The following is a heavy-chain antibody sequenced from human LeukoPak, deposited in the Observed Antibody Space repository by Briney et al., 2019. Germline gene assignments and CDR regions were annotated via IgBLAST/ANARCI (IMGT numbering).Heavy chain of an antibody. CDR1: GGSFSGYY. CDR2: INHSGST. D-gene: IGHD2-2*01. CDR3: ARKKRNCSSTSCYVYFDD. V-gene: IGHV4-34*01. J-gene: IGHJ4*02. Sequence: PSETLSLTCAVYGGSFSGYYWSWIRQPPGKGPEWIGEINHSGSTNYNPSLKSRVTISVDTSKNQFSLKLSSVTAADTAVYYCARKKRNCSSTSCYVYFDDWGQGTLVTVSS.